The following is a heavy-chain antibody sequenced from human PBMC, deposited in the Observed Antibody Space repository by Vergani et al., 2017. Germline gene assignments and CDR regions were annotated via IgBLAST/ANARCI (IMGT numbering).Heavy chain of an antibody. J-gene: IGHJ4*02. CDR3: AKVGGYYYDCSGYYYVDY. Sequence: EVQLLESGGGLVEPGGSLRLSCAASGFTFSSYAMSWVRQAPGKGLEWVSDISGSGGSTYYADSVKGRFTISRDNSKNTLYLQMNSLRAEDTAVYYCAKVGGYYYDCSGYYYVDYWGQGTLVTVSS. CDR2: ISGSGGST. CDR1: GFTFSSYA. D-gene: IGHD3-22*01. V-gene: IGHV3-23*01.